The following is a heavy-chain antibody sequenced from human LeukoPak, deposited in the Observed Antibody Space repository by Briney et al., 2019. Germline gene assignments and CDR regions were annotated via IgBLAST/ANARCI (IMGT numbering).Heavy chain of an antibody. CDR1: GGSFSGYY. V-gene: IGHV4-34*01. Sequence: SETLSLTCAVYGGSFSGYYWSWIRQPPGKGLEWIGEINHSGSTNYNPSLKSRVTISVDTSKNQFSLKLSSVTAADTAVYYCARGDTYYYDSSGYYHAFDIWGQGTMVTVSS. CDR3: ARGDTYYYDSSGYYHAFDI. J-gene: IGHJ3*02. D-gene: IGHD3-22*01. CDR2: INHSGST.